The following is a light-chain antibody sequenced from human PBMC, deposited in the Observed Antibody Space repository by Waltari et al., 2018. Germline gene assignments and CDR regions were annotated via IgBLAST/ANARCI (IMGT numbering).Light chain of an antibody. Sequence: QSVLTQSPSTSGTPGQKVTISCSGSSSNIGSNTVNWYKQLPGTAPKLLIYGNNQRPSGVPDRFSGSKSGTSASLAISGLQSEDEADYYCAAWDDSLIGPVFGGGTKLTVL. V-gene: IGLV1-44*01. CDR3: AAWDDSLIGPV. CDR2: GNN. CDR1: SSNIGSNT. J-gene: IGLJ3*02.